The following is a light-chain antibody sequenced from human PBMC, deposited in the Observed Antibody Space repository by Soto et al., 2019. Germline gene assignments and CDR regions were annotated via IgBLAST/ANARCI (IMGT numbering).Light chain of an antibody. J-gene: IGKJ1*01. CDR3: QQYGSSGT. Sequence: EIVLTQSPGTLSLTPGESATLSCRTTQTVRSSSLVWSPQKPGQATRLLIYGAASRATGIRDRFSVRGSGTDFTLTISRLEPEDFAVYYCQQYGSSGTFGQGTKV. CDR1: QTVRSSS. V-gene: IGKV3-20*01. CDR2: GAA.